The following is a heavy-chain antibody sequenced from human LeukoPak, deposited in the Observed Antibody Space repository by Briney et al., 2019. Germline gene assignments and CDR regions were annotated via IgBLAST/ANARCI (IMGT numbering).Heavy chain of an antibody. CDR1: GFTFSSYW. CDR2: IKQDGSEK. V-gene: IGHV3-7*03. D-gene: IGHD1-26*01. J-gene: IGHJ3*02. Sequence: PGGSPRLSCAASGFTFSSYWMSWVRQAPGKGLEWVANIKQDGSEKYYVDSVKGRFTISRDNSKNTLYLQMNSLRAEDTAVYYCAKGAIVGATDGAFDIWGQGTMVTVSS. CDR3: AKGAIVGATDGAFDI.